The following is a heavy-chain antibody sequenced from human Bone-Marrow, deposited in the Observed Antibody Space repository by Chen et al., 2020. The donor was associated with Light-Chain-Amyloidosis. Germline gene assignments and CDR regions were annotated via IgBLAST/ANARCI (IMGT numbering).Heavy chain of an antibody. CDR1: TGAYGDDY. V-gene: IGHV4-34*01. CDR3: ARYEPHFSDSIISGYTA. Sequence: QVELQQWGAGLLTPSETLYLTCGIQTGAYGDDYWTWIRQPPGKGLQWIAEINHSGSANYNSSLKSRTTISVDKSKNQFSLRMISVTAADTAVYYCARYEPHFSDSIISGYTAWGQGTSVTVSS. CDR2: INHSGSA. D-gene: IGHD5-12*01. J-gene: IGHJ5*02.